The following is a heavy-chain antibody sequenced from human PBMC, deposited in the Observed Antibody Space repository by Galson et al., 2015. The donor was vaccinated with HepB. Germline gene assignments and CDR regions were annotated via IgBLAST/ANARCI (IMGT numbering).Heavy chain of an antibody. D-gene: IGHD3-16*02. J-gene: IGHJ4*02. CDR1: GFTVSSNL. Sequence: SLRLSCAASGFTVSSNLMAWVRQAPGKGLECVSIIHSGGGTYYTDSVKGRFTISRDSSKNTLYLQMNSLRAEDTAVYYCARGEVITSSWVHRGTGFDSWGQGTLVTVSS. CDR3: ARGEVITSSWVHRGTGFDS. V-gene: IGHV3-66*01. CDR2: IHSGGGT.